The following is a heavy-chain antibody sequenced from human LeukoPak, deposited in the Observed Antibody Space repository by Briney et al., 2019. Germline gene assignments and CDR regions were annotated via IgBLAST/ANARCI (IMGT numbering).Heavy chain of an antibody. CDR3: AIEREMATAPKYFHH. J-gene: IGHJ1*01. CDR2: ISYDGSNK. D-gene: IGHD5-24*01. CDR1: GFSFSSYA. V-gene: IGHV3-30-3*01. Sequence: GGSLRLSCSASGFSFSSYALHWVRQAPGKGLEWVAVISYDGSNKYYADSVKGRFTISRDNSKNTLYLQLNSLRAEDTAVYYCAIEREMATAPKYFHHLGQGTLVTVSS.